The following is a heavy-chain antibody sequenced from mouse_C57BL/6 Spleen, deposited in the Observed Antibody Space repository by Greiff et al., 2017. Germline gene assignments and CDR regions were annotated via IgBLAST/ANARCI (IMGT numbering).Heavy chain of an antibody. CDR2: IYPGVGDT. CDR1: GYAFSSSW. CDR3: ARRQTAQAYAMDY. V-gene: IGHV1-82*01. D-gene: IGHD3-2*02. Sequence: QVQLQQSGPELVKPGASVKISCKASGYAFSSSWLNWVKQRPGKGLEWIGRIYPGVGDTNYNGKFKGKATLTADKSSSTAYMQLSSLTSEDSAVYFCARRQTAQAYAMDYWGQGTSVTVSS. J-gene: IGHJ4*01.